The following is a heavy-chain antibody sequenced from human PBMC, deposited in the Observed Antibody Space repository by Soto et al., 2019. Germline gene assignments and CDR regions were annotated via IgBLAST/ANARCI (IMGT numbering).Heavy chain of an antibody. V-gene: IGHV3-15*07. Sequence: EVQLVESGGGLVKPGGSLRMSCTASGLTFVYAWMDWVRQAPGKRLEWVGRIKSQAGGGTIEYAAPVKGRFTISRDDSKNTVYLQMDRLKTEDTAVYYCTHVSSVAHPFSDFWGQGTLVTVSS. CDR2: IKSQAGGGTI. J-gene: IGHJ4*02. CDR1: GLTFVYAW. CDR3: THVSSVAHPFSDF. D-gene: IGHD3-3*01.